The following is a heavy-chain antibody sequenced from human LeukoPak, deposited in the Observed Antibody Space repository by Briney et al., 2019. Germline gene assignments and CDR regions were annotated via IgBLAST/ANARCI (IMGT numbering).Heavy chain of an antibody. CDR3: AKQVVTATFDY. J-gene: IGHJ4*02. V-gene: IGHV3-23*01. Sequence: GGSLRLSCAASGITFTSYVMSWVRQAPGKGLEWVSSISVSGSFTYYADSVKGRFTISRDNSKNTLYLQMNSLRAEDTAVYFCAKQVVTATFDYWGQGTLVTVSS. D-gene: IGHD2-21*02. CDR1: GITFTSYV. CDR2: ISVSGSFT.